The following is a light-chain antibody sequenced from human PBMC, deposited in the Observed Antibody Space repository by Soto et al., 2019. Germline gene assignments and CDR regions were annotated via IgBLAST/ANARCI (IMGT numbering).Light chain of an antibody. CDR1: ESVSSY. V-gene: IGKV3-20*01. J-gene: IGKJ4*01. Sequence: EIVMTQSPASLSVSQGKKATLSCRSSESVSSYLAWYQQKPGQAPRLLIYDASSRATGIPDRFSGGGSGTDFTLTISRLEPEDFAVYYCQQFSSYPLTFGGGTKVDI. CDR3: QQFSSYPLT. CDR2: DAS.